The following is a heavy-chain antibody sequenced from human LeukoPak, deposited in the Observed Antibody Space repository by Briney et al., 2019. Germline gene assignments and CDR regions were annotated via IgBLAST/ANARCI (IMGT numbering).Heavy chain of an antibody. J-gene: IGHJ6*04. CDR1: GFTFRSYG. Sequence: GGSLRLSCAASGFTFRSYGMSWVRQAPGKGLEWVSAISGSGDSTYYADSVKGRFTISRDNSKNTVNLQMNSLRAEDTAVYYCAELGITMIGGVWGKGTTVTISS. D-gene: IGHD3-10*02. CDR2: ISGSGDST. CDR3: AELGITMIGGV. V-gene: IGHV3-23*01.